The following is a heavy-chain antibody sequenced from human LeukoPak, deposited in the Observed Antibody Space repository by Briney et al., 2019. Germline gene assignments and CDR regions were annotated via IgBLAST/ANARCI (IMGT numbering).Heavy chain of an antibody. CDR2: INSDGSRT. Sequence: GSLRLSCAASGFTLSSYWMHWVRQAPGKGLVWVSRINSDGSRTSYADSVKGRFTISRDNAKNTLYLQMNSLRAEDMAVYYCARDLSQLWLRGPDYWGQGTLVAVSS. CDR3: ARDLSQLWLRGPDY. D-gene: IGHD5-18*01. J-gene: IGHJ4*02. V-gene: IGHV3-74*01. CDR1: GFTLSSYW.